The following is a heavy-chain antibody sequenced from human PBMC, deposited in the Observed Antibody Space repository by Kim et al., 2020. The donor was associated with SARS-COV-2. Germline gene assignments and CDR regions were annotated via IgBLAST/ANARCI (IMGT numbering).Heavy chain of an antibody. CDR2: INHSGST. V-gene: IGHV4-34*01. Sequence: SETLSLTCAVYGGSFSGYYWSWIRQPPGKGLEWIGEINHSGSTNYNPSLKSRVTISVDTSKNQFSLKLSSVTAADTAVYYCAREPWSIAAGDYWGQGTLVTVSS. J-gene: IGHJ4*02. CDR1: GGSFSGYY. CDR3: AREPWSIAAGDY. D-gene: IGHD6-25*01.